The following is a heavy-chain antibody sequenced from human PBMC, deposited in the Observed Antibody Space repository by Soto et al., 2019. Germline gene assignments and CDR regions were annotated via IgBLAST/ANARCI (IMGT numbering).Heavy chain of an antibody. D-gene: IGHD6-13*01. J-gene: IGHJ1*01. CDR1: GFTFSSYA. V-gene: IGHV3-23*01. CDR2: ISGGGSTT. CDR3: ARDQAAGGTISRYFQD. Sequence: EVQLLESGGGLVQPEGSLRLSCEASGFTFSSYAMSWVRQAPGKGLEWVSGISGGGSTTYYADSVKGRFTISRDNSKNTLYLQVISLRAEDTAVYYCARDQAAGGTISRYFQDWGQGTLVTVSS.